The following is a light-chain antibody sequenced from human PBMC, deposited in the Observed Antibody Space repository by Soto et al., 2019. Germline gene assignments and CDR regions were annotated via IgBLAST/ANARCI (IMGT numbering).Light chain of an antibody. V-gene: IGLV1-40*01. Sequence: QSVLTQPPSVPGAPGQRVTISCTGSSSNIGAGYDVHWYQQLPGTAPTVLIYGDSNRPSGVPDRFSGSRSGTSTSLAITGLQPEDEADYYCQSYDSRLSGSIFGGGTKVTVL. CDR2: GDS. CDR3: QSYDSRLSGSI. J-gene: IGLJ2*01. CDR1: SSNIGAGYD.